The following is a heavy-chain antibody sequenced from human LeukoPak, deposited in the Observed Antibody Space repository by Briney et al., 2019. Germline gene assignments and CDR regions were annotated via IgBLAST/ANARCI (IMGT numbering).Heavy chain of an antibody. CDR1: EFTFSSYS. D-gene: IGHD6-19*01. V-gene: IGHV3-21*01. CDR3: ARASSGWYGNLDY. CDR2: ISSSSSYI. Sequence: GGSLRLSCAASEFTFSSYSMNWVRQAPGKGLEWVSSISSSSSYIYYADSVKGRFTISRDNAKNSLYLQMNSLRAEDTAVHYRARASSGWYGNLDYWGQGTLVTVSS. J-gene: IGHJ4*02.